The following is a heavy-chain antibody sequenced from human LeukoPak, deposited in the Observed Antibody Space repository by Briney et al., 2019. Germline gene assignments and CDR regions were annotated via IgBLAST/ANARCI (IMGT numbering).Heavy chain of an antibody. D-gene: IGHD2-15*01. CDR3: ARGSSVVALD. V-gene: IGHV3-74*01. CDR1: GFTFSSYW. CDR2: IISEGSST. J-gene: IGHJ4*02. Sequence: PGGSLRLSCAASGFTFSSYWMHWVRQVPGKGLVWVSRIISEGSSTSYADSVKGRFTISRDNAKNTLYLQMNSLRAEDTAVYYCARGSSVVALDWGQGTLVTVSS.